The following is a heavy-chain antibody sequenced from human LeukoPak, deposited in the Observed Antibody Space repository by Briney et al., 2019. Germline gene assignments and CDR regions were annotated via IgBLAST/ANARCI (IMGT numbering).Heavy chain of an antibody. Sequence: ASVKVSCKASGGTFSSYAISWVRQAPGQGLEWMGGIIPIFGAANYAQKFQGRVTITADESTSTAYMELSSLRSEDTAVYYCARGRDSSGYGSDYWGQGTLVTVSS. V-gene: IGHV1-69*13. D-gene: IGHD3-22*01. CDR1: GGTFSSYA. CDR2: IIPIFGAA. J-gene: IGHJ4*02. CDR3: ARGRDSSGYGSDY.